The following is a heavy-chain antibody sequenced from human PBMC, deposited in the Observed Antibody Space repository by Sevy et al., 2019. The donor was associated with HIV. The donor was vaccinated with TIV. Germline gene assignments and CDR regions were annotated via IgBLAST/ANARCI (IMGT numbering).Heavy chain of an antibody. D-gene: IGHD2-2*01. Sequence: VKVSCKASGYTFTSYGISWVRQAPGQGLEWMGWISAYNGNTNYAQKLQGRVTMTTDTSTSTAYMELRSLRSDDTAVYYCARDRSIVVVPAAPLGWFDPWGQGTLVTVSS. CDR1: GYTFTSYG. CDR3: ARDRSIVVVPAAPLGWFDP. CDR2: ISAYNGNT. J-gene: IGHJ5*02. V-gene: IGHV1-18*01.